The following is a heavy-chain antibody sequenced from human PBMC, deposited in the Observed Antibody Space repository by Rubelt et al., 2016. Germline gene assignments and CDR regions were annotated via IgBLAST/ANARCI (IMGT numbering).Heavy chain of an antibody. J-gene: IGHJ4*02. D-gene: IGHD4-17*01. CDR2: INHSGST. V-gene: IGHV4-34*01. CDR3: ASQGDYDGYVDY. Sequence: QVQLQQWGAGLLKPSETLSLTCAVYGGSFSGYYWSWIRQPPGKGLEWIGEINHSGSTNYNPSLKSRVTISVDTSKNQFSLTLGSVTAADTAVYYCASQGDYDGYVDYWGQGTLVTVSS. CDR1: GGSFSGYY.